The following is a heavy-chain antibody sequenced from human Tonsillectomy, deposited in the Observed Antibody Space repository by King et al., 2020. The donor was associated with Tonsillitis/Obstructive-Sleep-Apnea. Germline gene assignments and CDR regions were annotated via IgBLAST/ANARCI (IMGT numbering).Heavy chain of an antibody. J-gene: IGHJ6*02. CDR1: GFTFSSYA. V-gene: IGHV3-23*04. D-gene: IGHD1-1*01. Sequence: VQLVESGGGLVQPGGSLRLSCAASGFTFSSYAMNWVRQAPGKGLEWVSIISGSGVITYHADSVKGRFTISRDNSKNTVYLQMNNLRAEDTAVYYCTKGWKGRLESAPLDYYNGMDVWGQGTTVIVSS. CDR3: TKGWKGRLESAPLDYYNGMDV. CDR2: ISGSGVIT.